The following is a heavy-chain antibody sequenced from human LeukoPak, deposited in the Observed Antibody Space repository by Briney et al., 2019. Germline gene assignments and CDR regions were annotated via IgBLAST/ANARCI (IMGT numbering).Heavy chain of an antibody. Sequence: SETLSLTCTVSSGGSISSYYWSWIRQPPGKGLEWIGYIYTSGNTVYYNPSLRSRVTISADTSKNQFSLKLSSVTAADTAVFYCARHAIGCRFDYYFDYWGQGTPVTVSS. D-gene: IGHD3-9*01. J-gene: IGHJ4*02. CDR1: SGGSISSYY. CDR2: IYTSGNT. V-gene: IGHV4-4*09. CDR3: ARHAIGCRFDYYFDY.